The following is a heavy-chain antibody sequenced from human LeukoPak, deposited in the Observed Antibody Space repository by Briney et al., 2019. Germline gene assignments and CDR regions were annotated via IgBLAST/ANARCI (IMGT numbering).Heavy chain of an antibody. J-gene: IGHJ4*02. CDR2: ISAYNGNT. D-gene: IGHD3-10*01. V-gene: IGHV1-18*01. CDR3: ARVPLPPDYGSGSSNFDY. CDR1: GYTFTSYG. Sequence: ASVKVSCKASGYTFTSYGISWVRQAPGQGLEWMGWISAYNGNTNYAQKLQGRVTMTTDTSTSTAYMELRSLRSDDTAVYYCARVPLPPDYGSGSSNFDYWGQGTLVTVSS.